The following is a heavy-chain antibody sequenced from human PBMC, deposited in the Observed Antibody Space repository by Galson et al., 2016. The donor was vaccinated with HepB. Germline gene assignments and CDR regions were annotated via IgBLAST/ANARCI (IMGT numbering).Heavy chain of an antibody. CDR2: ISGGSSYK. CDR1: GFTFTRYT. CDR3: ARTPGYSGTWYDAFDI. Sequence: SLRLSCAASGFTFTRYTMNWVRQSPGEGLEWVSSISGGSSYKYYADSVKGRFTISRDNSKNSLYLQMNSLRAGDTAIYFCARTPGYSGTWYDAFDIWGPGTIVTVSS. V-gene: IGHV3-21*01. D-gene: IGHD6-13*01. J-gene: IGHJ3*02.